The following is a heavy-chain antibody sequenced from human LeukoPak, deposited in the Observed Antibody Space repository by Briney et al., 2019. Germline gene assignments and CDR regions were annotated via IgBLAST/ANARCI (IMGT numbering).Heavy chain of an antibody. D-gene: IGHD2-2*01. Sequence: GGSLRLSCATSGFTFSDFWMHWVRQAPGKGLVWVSRINSGGTVTNYADSVKGRFTISRDNPKNTLYLQMNSLRAEDTAVYYCAKDRLGVPAAIPIGDFDYWGQGTLVTVSS. J-gene: IGHJ4*02. CDR3: AKDRLGVPAAIPIGDFDY. CDR1: GFTFSDFW. V-gene: IGHV3-74*01. CDR2: INSGGTVT.